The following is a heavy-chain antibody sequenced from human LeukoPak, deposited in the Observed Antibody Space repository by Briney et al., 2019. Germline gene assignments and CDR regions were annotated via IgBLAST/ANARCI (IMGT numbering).Heavy chain of an antibody. CDR2: ISGSGGST. J-gene: IGHJ6*02. V-gene: IGHV3-23*01. D-gene: IGHD6-19*01. CDR1: GFTFSSYA. Sequence: GGSLRLSCAASGFTFSSYAMSWVRQAPGKGLEWVSAISGSGGSTYYADSVKGRFTISRDNSKNTLYLQMNSLRAEDTAVYYCAKDEQWPHGRYCGMDVWGQGTTVTVSS. CDR3: AKDEQWPHGRYCGMDV.